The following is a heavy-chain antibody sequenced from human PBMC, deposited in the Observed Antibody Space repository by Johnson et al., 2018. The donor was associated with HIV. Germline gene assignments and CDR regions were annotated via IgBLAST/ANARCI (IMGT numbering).Heavy chain of an antibody. D-gene: IGHD5-24*01. CDR1: GISFSGYY. V-gene: IGHV3-66*01. CDR2: LFSGGST. J-gene: IGHJ3*02. CDR3: ARACRDGYTCDAFDI. Sequence: VQLVESGGGLVQPGGSLRLSCAASGISFSGYYMSWVRQAPGKGLEWVSVLFSGGSTYYSDSVKGRFTISRDNSKNTLYLQMNSLRAEDTAVYYCARACRDGYTCDAFDIWGQGTMVTVSS.